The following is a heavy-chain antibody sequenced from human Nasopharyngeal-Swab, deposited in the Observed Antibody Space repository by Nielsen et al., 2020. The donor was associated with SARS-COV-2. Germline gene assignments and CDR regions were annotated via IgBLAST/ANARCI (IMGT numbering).Heavy chain of an antibody. D-gene: IGHD6-13*01. CDR3: AGKIAGAGTGADV. Sequence: ASVKVSCKASGDTFSGYIITWVRQAPGQGLEWMGWIYANNGNTNYAQKVQDRVTMTRDTSTSTVYMELKNLRSDDTAVYYCAGKIAGAGTGADVWGRGTLVTVSS. J-gene: IGHJ2*01. V-gene: IGHV1-18*01. CDR2: IYANNGNT. CDR1: GDTFSGYI.